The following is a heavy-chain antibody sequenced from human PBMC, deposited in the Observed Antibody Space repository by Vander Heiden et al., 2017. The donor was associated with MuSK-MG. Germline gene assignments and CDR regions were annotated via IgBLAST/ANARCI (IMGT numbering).Heavy chain of an antibody. D-gene: IGHD3-22*01. J-gene: IGHJ4*02. CDR1: GFTLDDYA. Sequence: EVQLVESGGGLVQPGRSLRLSCAASGFTLDDYAMHWVRQAPGKGLEWVSGISWNSGSIGYADSVKGRFTISRDNAKNSLYLQMNSLRAEDTALYYCAKDRWYDSSGPKDYWGQGTLVTVSS. CDR2: ISWNSGSI. V-gene: IGHV3-9*01. CDR3: AKDRWYDSSGPKDY.